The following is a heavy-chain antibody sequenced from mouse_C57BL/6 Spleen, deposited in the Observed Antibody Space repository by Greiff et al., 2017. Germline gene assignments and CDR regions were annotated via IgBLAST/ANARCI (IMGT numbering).Heavy chain of an antibody. V-gene: IGHV1-55*01. Sequence: QVQLQQPGAELVKPGASVKMSCKASGYTFTSYWITWVKQRPGQGLEWIGDIYPGSGSTNYKEKFKSKATLTVDTSSSTAYMQLSSLTSDDSAVYYSSRSGDSSGLYYSDCWGQGATLTVSS. CDR2: IYPGSGST. J-gene: IGHJ2*01. CDR3: SRSGDSSGLYYSDC. CDR1: GYTFTSYW. D-gene: IGHD3-2*02.